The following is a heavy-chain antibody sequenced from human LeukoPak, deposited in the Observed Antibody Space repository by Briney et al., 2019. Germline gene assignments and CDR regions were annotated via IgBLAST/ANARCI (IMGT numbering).Heavy chain of an antibody. D-gene: IGHD2/OR15-2a*01. CDR3: ARANTSPGTSYGLDY. J-gene: IGHJ4*02. CDR1: GFTFSSYG. Sequence: PGGSLRLSCAASGFTFSSYGTHWVRQAPGKGLEWVAFIRYDGSNKYYADSVKGRFTISRDNSKNTLYLQMNSLRADDTAVYYCARANTSPGTSYGLDYWGQGTLVTVSS. CDR2: IRYDGSNK. V-gene: IGHV3-30*02.